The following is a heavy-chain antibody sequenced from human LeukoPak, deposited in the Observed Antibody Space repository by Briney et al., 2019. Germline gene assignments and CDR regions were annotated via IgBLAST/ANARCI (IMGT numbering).Heavy chain of an antibody. CDR1: GFTFSSYG. V-gene: IGHV3-33*08. Sequence: GGSLRLSCAASGFTFSSYGMHWVRRAPGKGLEWVAVIWYDGSNKYYADSVKGRFTISRDNSKNTLYLQMNSLRAEDTAVYYCARVWANSGNFYGEDYWGQGTLVTVSS. D-gene: IGHD1-26*01. J-gene: IGHJ4*02. CDR2: IWYDGSNK. CDR3: ARVWANSGNFYGEDY.